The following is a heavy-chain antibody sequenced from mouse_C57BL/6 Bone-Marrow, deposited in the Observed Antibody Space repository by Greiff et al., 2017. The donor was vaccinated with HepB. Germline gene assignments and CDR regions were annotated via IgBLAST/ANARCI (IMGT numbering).Heavy chain of an antibody. D-gene: IGHD2-3*01. CDR3: ARIGLDDGYPFDY. CDR2: ISSGSSTI. Sequence: EVNVVESGGGLVKPGGSLKLSCAASGFTFSDYGMHWVRQAPEKGLEWVAYISSGSSTIYYADTVKGRFTISRDNAKNTLFLQMTSLRSEDTAMYYCARIGLDDGYPFDYWGQGTTLTVSS. CDR1: GFTFSDYG. J-gene: IGHJ2*01. V-gene: IGHV5-17*01.